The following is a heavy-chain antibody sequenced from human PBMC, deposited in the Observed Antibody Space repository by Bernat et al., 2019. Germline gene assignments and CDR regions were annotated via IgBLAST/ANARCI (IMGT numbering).Heavy chain of an antibody. V-gene: IGHV3-23*01. Sequence: EVQLLESGGGLVQPGGSLRLSCAASGFTFDSYGMSWVRQAPGKGPEWVSGISASGGTTYYADSVKGRFTVSRDNSKNPVYLQMNSLRAEDTAVYYCAKVQSRSGTRTYIDYWGQGTLVTVSS. D-gene: IGHD1-26*01. CDR2: ISASGGTT. CDR3: AKVQSRSGTRTYIDY. J-gene: IGHJ4*02. CDR1: GFTFDSYG.